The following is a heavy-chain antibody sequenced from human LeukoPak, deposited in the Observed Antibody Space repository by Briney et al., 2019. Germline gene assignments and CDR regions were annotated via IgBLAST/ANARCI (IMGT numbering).Heavy chain of an antibody. D-gene: IGHD1-7*01. CDR3: ATGFNWNYGECI. V-gene: IGHV1-24*01. CDR2: FDPEDGEP. Sequence: GKXLXWMAGFDPEDGEPVYAQTFEGRFTLTEDTSANTAYMELRSLRSDDTAVYYCATGFNWNYGECIWGQGTLVTVSS. J-gene: IGHJ4*02.